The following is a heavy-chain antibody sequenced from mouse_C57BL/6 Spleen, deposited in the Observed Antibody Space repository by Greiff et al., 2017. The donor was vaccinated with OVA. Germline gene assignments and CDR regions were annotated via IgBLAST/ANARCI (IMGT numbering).Heavy chain of an antibody. CDR3: ARIEDPGWFAY. CDR1: GFSLSTFGMG. CDR2: IWWGDDK. V-gene: IGHV8-8*01. Sequence: QVTLKVSGPGILQPSQTLSLTCSFSGFSLSTFGMGVVWLRPPSGQGLVWLVHIWWGDDKYYNPVLKSRLPLSKDTSKNQVFLKIAHVDTADTATYDCARIEDPGWFAYWGQGTLVTVSA. J-gene: IGHJ3*01.